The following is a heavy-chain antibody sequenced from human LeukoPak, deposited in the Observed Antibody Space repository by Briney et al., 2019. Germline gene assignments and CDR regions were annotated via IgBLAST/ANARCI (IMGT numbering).Heavy chain of an antibody. J-gene: IGHJ4*02. CDR1: GYTLTQLA. CDR2: FDPEDGET. Sequence: ASVKVSCKVSGYTLTQLAMLWVRQAPGKGLEWMGGFDPEDGETVYAQKFQDRVAMTEDTSTDTANMELTSLASEDTAVYYCATQARGYFYYWGQGTLVTVSS. CDR3: ATQARGYFYY. V-gene: IGHV1-24*01.